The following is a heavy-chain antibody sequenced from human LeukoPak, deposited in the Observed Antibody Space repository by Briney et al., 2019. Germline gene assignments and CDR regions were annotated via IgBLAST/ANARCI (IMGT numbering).Heavy chain of an antibody. CDR1: GGSISSYY. J-gene: IGHJ4*02. CDR2: IYYSGST. D-gene: IGHD3-10*01. V-gene: IGHV4-59*01. Sequence: SETLSLTCTVSGGSISSYYWSWIRQPPGKGLEWIGYIYYSGSTNYNPSLKSRVTISVDTSKSQFSLKLSSVTAADTAVYYCARGRSARWFGESPPYYWGQGTLVTVSS. CDR3: ARGRSARWFGESPPYY.